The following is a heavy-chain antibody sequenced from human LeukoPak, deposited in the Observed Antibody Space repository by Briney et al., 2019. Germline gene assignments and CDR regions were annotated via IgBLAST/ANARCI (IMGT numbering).Heavy chain of an antibody. CDR1: GGTFGSYA. D-gene: IGHD5-12*01. J-gene: IGHJ5*02. CDR2: IIPIFGTA. CDR3: ARGPRLRFGDWFDP. V-gene: IGHV1-69*05. Sequence: SVKVSCKASGGTFGSYAISWVRQAPGQGLEWMGGIIPIFGTANYAQKFQGRVTITTDESTSTAYMELSSLRSEDTAVYYCARGPRLRFGDWFDPWGQGTLVTVSS.